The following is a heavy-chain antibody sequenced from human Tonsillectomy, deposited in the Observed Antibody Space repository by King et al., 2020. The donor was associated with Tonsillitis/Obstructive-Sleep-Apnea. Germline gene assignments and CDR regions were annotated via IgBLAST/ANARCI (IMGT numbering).Heavy chain of an antibody. V-gene: IGHV4-4*02. CDR1: GGSISSSNW. Sequence: VQLQESGPGLVKPSGTLSLTCAVSGGSISSSNWWSWVRQPPGKGLEWIGEIYHSGSTNYNPSLKSRVTISVDKSKNQFSLKMSYVTAAGQAVYYVARLVDCSGGSCYSGWFDPWGQGTLVTVSS. CDR2: IYHSGST. CDR3: ARLVDCSGGSCYSGWFDP. J-gene: IGHJ5*02. D-gene: IGHD2-15*01.